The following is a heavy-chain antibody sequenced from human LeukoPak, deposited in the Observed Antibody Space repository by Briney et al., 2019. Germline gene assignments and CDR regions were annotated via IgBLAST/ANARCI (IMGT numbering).Heavy chain of an antibody. CDR2: TYYRSRWGN. CDR1: GDSVSNNIAT. V-gene: IGHV6-1*01. Sequence: SQTLPLTCAISGDSVSNNIATWNWVRQSPSRGLEWLGRTYYRSRWGNDYAISVKGRITINPDTSRNQFSLRLNSVTPEDTAVYYCVRDSDDYYWALDFWGQGTPVTVSS. CDR3: VRDSDDYYWALDF. D-gene: IGHD3-10*01. J-gene: IGHJ4*02.